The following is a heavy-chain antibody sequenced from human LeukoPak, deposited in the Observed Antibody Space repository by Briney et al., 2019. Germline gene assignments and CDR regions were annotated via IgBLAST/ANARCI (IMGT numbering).Heavy chain of an antibody. Sequence: ASVKVSCKASRYTFTNYYMHWVRQAPGQGLEWMGIIYPTGGSTSYAQRFQGRVTMTRDTSTSTVYIELSSLRSEDTAVYYCARASSGYYYFEYWGQGTLVTVSS. V-gene: IGHV1-46*01. J-gene: IGHJ4*02. CDR3: ARASSGYYYFEY. CDR2: IYPTGGST. CDR1: RYTFTNYY. D-gene: IGHD3-22*01.